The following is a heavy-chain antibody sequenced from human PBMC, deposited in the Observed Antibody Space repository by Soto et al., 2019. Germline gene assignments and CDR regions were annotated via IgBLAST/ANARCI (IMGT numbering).Heavy chain of an antibody. D-gene: IGHD3-22*01. J-gene: IGHJ4*02. CDR1: GFTSSSYV. CDR2: ISFDGSKK. CDR3: ARGVFYYYGSSGYSPEY. Sequence: QVQLVESGGGVVQPGRSLRLSCEGSGFTSSSYVMHWIRQAPGKGLEWVALISFDGSKKNYADSVKGRFTISRDNSKNMMYLQMNSLRPEDTAVYYCARGVFYYYGSSGYSPEYWGQGTLVTVSS. V-gene: IGHV3-30-3*01.